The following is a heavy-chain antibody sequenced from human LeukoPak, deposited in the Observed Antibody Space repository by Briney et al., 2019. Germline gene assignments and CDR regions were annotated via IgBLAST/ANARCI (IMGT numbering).Heavy chain of an antibody. CDR1: GYTFTSYY. D-gene: IGHD6-13*01. CDR2: INPSGGST. J-gene: IGHJ4*02. CDR3: AVGLGIAAVGQNFDY. V-gene: IGHV1-46*01. Sequence: AASVKVSCKASGYTFTSYYMHWVRQAPGQGLEWMGIINPSGGSTSYAQKFQGRVAMTRDTSTSTVYMELSSLRSEDTAVYYCAVGLGIAAVGQNFDYWGQGTLVTVSS.